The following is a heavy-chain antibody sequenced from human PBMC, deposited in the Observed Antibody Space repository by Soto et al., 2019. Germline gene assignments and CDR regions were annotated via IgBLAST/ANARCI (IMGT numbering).Heavy chain of an antibody. D-gene: IGHD1-7*01. V-gene: IGHV4-34*01. CDR1: GGSFSNYY. CDR3: ARGRITGTATMGY. CDR2: INHSGTT. Sequence: QVQLKQWGAGLLKPSETLSLTCAVYGGSFSNYYWSWIRQPPGKGLEWIGEINHSGTTNYNPSHNSRVTLSVDTSKNQFSLKPSSVTAADTAVYYCARGRITGTATMGYWGQGTLVTVSS. J-gene: IGHJ4*02.